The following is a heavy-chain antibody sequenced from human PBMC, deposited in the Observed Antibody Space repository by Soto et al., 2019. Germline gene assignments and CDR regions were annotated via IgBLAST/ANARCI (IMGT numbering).Heavy chain of an antibody. J-gene: IGHJ6*02. CDR2: ISAYNGNT. CDR1: GYTFTSYG. D-gene: IGHD6-13*01. V-gene: IGHV1-18*01. Sequence: ASVKVSCKASGYTFTSYGISWVRQAPGQGLERMGWISAYNGNTNYAQKLQGRVTMTTDTSTSTAYMELRSLRSDDTAVYYCARELKVGIAAGDPPAETLLSHYSYGMDVCGQGTTVTVSS. CDR3: ARELKVGIAAGDPPAETLLSHYSYGMDV.